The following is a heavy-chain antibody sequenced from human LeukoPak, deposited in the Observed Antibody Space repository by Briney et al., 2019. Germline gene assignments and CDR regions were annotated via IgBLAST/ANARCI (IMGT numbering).Heavy chain of an antibody. CDR3: ARGLTRRERFGELLNPGTWYYGMDV. CDR2: IIPIFGTA. CDR1: GGTFSSYA. Sequence: ASVKVSCKASGGTFSSYAISWVRQAPGQGLEWMGGIIPIFGTANYAQKFQGRVTITADESTSTAYMELSNLRSEDTAVYYCARGLTRRERFGELLNPGTWYYGMDVWGQGTTVTVSS. J-gene: IGHJ6*02. V-gene: IGHV1-69*13. D-gene: IGHD3-10*01.